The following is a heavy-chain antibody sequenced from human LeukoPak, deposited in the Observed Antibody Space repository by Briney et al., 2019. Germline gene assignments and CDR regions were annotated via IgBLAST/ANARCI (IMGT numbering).Heavy chain of an antibody. J-gene: IGHJ6*02. V-gene: IGHV1-8*01. D-gene: IGHD3-3*01. CDR1: GYTFTSYD. Sequence: GASVKVSCKASGYTFTSYDINWVRQATGQGFEWMGWMNPNSGNTGYAQKFQGRVTMTRNTSISTAYMELSSLRSEDTAVYYCARATYYDFWSGYYAVYYYYGMDVWGQGTTVTVSS. CDR2: MNPNSGNT. CDR3: ARATYYDFWSGYYAVYYYYGMDV.